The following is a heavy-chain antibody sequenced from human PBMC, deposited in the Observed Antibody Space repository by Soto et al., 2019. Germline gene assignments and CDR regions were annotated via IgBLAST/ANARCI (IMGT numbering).Heavy chain of an antibody. CDR1: GFTFSYYN. Sequence: GGSLRLSCAASGFTFSYYNMNWVRQAPGKGLEWVSYISSSSTTIYYADSVKGRFTISRDNAKNSLYLQMNSLRAEDTAVYYCATLTDYVNSMGSWGQGTLVTVSS. CDR3: ATLTDYVNSMGS. D-gene: IGHD3-10*02. J-gene: IGHJ5*02. CDR2: ISSSSTTI. V-gene: IGHV3-48*01.